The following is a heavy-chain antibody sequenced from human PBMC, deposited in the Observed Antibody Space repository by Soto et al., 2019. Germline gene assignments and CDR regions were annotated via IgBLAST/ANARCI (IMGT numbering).Heavy chain of an antibody. V-gene: IGHV3-48*01. CDR2: ISSSSSTI. CDR1: GFAFGRHG. Sequence: GGSLRLSCEVSGFAFGRHGMHWVRQAPGKGLEWVSYISSSSSTIYYADSVKGRFTISRDNAKNSLYLQMNSLRAEDTAVYYCARHPERIAEIGWFDPWGQGTLVTVSS. D-gene: IGHD6-13*01. J-gene: IGHJ5*02. CDR3: ARHPERIAEIGWFDP.